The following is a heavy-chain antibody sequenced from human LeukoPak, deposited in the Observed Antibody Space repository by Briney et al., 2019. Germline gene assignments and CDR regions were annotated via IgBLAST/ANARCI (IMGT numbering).Heavy chain of an antibody. CDR1: GFSFGTYS. V-gene: IGHV3-33*01. CDR3: AREMAV. Sequence: GGSLRLSCAASGFSFGTYSMHWGRQGPGKGLEWVAVIWYDGSNEDYADSVKGRFTISRDNSKNTLYLQMNSLRAEDTAVYYCAREMAVWGQGALVTVS. J-gene: IGHJ4*02. CDR2: IWYDGSNE. D-gene: IGHD2-8*01.